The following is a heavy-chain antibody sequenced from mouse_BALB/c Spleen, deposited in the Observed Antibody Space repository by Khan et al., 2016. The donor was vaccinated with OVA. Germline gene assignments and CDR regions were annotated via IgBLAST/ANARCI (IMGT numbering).Heavy chain of an antibody. CDR3: ARVYGGDFDY. D-gene: IGHD1-1*01. J-gene: IGHJ2*01. V-gene: IGHV3-2*02. CDR1: GYSITSDYA. CDR2: ISYSGNT. Sequence: EVQLQESGPGLVKPSQSLSLICTVTGYSITSDYAWNWIRQFPGNKLEWMGFISYSGNTKYNPSIKSRISITRDTTKNQFFLQLNSVTTEDTATYYCARVYGGDFDYWGQGTTLTVSS.